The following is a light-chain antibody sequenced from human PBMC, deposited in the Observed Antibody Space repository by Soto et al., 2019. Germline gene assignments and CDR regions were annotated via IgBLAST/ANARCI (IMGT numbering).Light chain of an antibody. J-gene: IGLJ2*01. Sequence: QAVVTQEPSLTVSPGGTVTLTCGSSTGAVTSGHYPYWFQQKPGQAPRTLIYDTSNKHSWTPARFSGSLLGGKAALTLSGAQPEDEAAYYCLLSYSGALVVFGGGTKVTVL. V-gene: IGLV7-46*01. CDR2: DTS. CDR1: TGAVTSGHY. CDR3: LLSYSGALVV.